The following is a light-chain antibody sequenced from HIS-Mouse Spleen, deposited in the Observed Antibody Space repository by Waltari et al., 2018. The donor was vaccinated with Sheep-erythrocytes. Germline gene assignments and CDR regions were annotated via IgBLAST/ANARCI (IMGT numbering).Light chain of an antibody. J-gene: IGKJ5*01. CDR1: RGISSW. V-gene: IGKV1-12*01. Sequence: DIQMTQSPSSVSASVGDRVTITCPASRGISSWLAWYQQKPGKAPKLLIYAASSLQSGVPSRVSGSGSGTDCTLTISSLQPEDFATYYCQQANSVPITFGQGTRLEIK. CDR3: QQANSVPIT. CDR2: AAS.